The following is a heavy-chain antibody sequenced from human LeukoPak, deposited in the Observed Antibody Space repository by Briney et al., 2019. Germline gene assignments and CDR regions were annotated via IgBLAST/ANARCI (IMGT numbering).Heavy chain of an antibody. V-gene: IGHV3-30*02. Sequence: GGSLRLSCAASGFTFSSYSMNWVRQAPGKGLEWVAFIRYDGSDKYYADSVKGRFTISRDNSNNILYLQLNSLRPEDTAVFYCAKDGVGTSTAAYWGQGALVTVSS. CDR2: IRYDGSDK. J-gene: IGHJ4*02. D-gene: IGHD1-26*01. CDR1: GFTFSSYS. CDR3: AKDGVGTSTAAY.